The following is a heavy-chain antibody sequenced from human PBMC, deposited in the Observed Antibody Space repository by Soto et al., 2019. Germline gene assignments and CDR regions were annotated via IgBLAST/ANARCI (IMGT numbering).Heavy chain of an antibody. V-gene: IGHV4-61*08. D-gene: IGHD1-1*01. CDR2: MYYTGDT. Sequence: PSETLSLTCTVSGGSISGGGYYWTWSRQAPGREMEWIGYMYYTGDTNYNPSLKSRVSISIDKSKNLFSLNLTSVTAADTAIYYCARLVTGEAAGTFWFDPWGQGTQVTVSS. CDR3: ARLVTGEAAGTFWFDP. J-gene: IGHJ5*02. CDR1: GGSISGGGYY.